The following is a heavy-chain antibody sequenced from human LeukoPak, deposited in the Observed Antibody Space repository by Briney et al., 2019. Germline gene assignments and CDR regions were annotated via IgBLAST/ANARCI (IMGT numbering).Heavy chain of an antibody. CDR3: ARTTSMNYVGDAFHI. J-gene: IGHJ3*02. CDR1: GFSFSNYW. V-gene: IGHV3-74*01. Sequence: GGSLRLSCAASGFSFSNYWMHWVRQAPGKGLVWVSRINSDGSSTTYADSVKGRFTISRDNAKNTLFLQMNSLRAEDTALYYCARTTSMNYVGDAFHIWGQGTMVTVSS. CDR2: INSDGSST. D-gene: IGHD1-7*01.